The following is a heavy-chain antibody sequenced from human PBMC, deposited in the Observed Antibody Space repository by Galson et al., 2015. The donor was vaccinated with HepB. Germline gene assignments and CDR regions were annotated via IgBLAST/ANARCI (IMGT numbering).Heavy chain of an antibody. Sequence: SLRLSCAASGFTFSSYGMHWVRQAPGKGLEWVAVISYDGSNKYYADSVKGRFTISRDNSKNTLYLQMNSLRAEDAAVYYCAKDHGGGGGATVSYWGQGTLVTVSS. V-gene: IGHV3-30*18. J-gene: IGHJ4*02. CDR2: ISYDGSNK. CDR3: AKDHGGGGGATVSY. CDR1: GFTFSSYG. D-gene: IGHD3-16*01.